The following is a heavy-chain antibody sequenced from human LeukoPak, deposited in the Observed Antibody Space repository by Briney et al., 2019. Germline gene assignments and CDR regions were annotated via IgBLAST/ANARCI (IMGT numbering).Heavy chain of an antibody. J-gene: IGHJ4*02. CDR2: IKQDGSEK. V-gene: IGHV3-7*02. Sequence: GGSLRLSCAASGFTFSTFWMNWVRQAPGKGLERVANIKQDGSEKHYLDSVKGRFTISRDNAKNSLYLQMNSLRAEDTAVYYCASYSSSRGDIEYWGQGTLVTVSS. D-gene: IGHD3-10*01. CDR1: GFTFSTFW. CDR3: ASYSSSRGDIEY.